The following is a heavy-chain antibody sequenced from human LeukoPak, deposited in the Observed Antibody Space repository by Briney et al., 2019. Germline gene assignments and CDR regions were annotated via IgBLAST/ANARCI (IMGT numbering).Heavy chain of an antibody. J-gene: IGHJ5*02. V-gene: IGHV4-34*01. D-gene: IGHD3-10*01. Sequence: PGGSLRLSCAASGFTFDDYGMSWVRQPPGKGLEWIGEINHSGSTNYNPSLKSRVTISVDTSKNQFSLKLSSVTAADTAVYYCARGRPVLLWFGEPSNWFDPWGQGTLVTVSS. CDR3: ARGRPVLLWFGEPSNWFDP. CDR2: INHSGST. CDR1: GFTFDDYG.